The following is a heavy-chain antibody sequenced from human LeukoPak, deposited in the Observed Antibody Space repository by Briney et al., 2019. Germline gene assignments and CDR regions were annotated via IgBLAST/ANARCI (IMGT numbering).Heavy chain of an antibody. CDR3: ARDPYSGNYGNYYYYYMDV. CDR1: GFTFDDYA. V-gene: IGHV3-9*01. J-gene: IGHJ6*03. CDR2: ISWNSGSI. Sequence: PGGSLRPSCAASGFTFDDYAMHWVRQAPGKGLEWVSGISWNSGSIAYADSVKGRFTISRDNAKNSLYLQMDSLGPEDTAVYYCARDPYSGNYGNYYYYYMDVWGKGTTVTISS. D-gene: IGHD1-26*01.